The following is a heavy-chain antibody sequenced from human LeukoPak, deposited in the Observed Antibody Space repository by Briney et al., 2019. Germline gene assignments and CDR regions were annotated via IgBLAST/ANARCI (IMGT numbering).Heavy chain of an antibody. CDR1: GFTFSSYA. J-gene: IGHJ4*02. CDR2: ISDRGGST. D-gene: IGHD6-19*01. Sequence: PGGSLRLSCAASGFTFSSYAMNWVRQPPGKGLEWVSIISDRGGSTNYADSVKGRFTISRDNSKNTLYLQMNSLRADDTAVYYCARDRGSSGRNGLDYWGQGTLVTVSS. V-gene: IGHV3-23*01. CDR3: ARDRGSSGRNGLDY.